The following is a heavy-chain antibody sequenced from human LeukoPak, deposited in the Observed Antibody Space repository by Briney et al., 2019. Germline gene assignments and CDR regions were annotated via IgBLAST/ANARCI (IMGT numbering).Heavy chain of an antibody. D-gene: IGHD6-13*01. J-gene: IGHJ6*02. CDR2: MNPNSGNT. Sequence: GASVKVSCKASGYTFTSYDINWVRQATGQGLEWMGWMNPNSGNTGYAQKFQGRVTMTRNTSISTAYMELSSLRSEDTAVYYCARVMYSSSWYGAAYYYYGMDVWGQGTTVTVSS. CDR3: ARVMYSSSWYGAAYYYYGMDV. CDR1: GYTFTSYD. V-gene: IGHV1-8*01.